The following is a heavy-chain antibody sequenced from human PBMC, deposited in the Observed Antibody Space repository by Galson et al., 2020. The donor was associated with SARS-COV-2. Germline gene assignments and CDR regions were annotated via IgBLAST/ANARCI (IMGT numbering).Heavy chain of an antibody. CDR3: ASGQSFHLRESWFDP. CDR2: IYYSGGT. V-gene: IGHV4-39*02. Sequence: SQTLSLTCTVSGGSISNSAYYWGWIRQSPGKGLESIGIIYYSGGTSYNPSLKSRATISVDTSNNHFSLKLSSVTAADTALYYCASGQSFHLRESWFDPWCPGILVTVSS. J-gene: IGHJ5*02. D-gene: IGHD3-16*02. CDR1: GGSISNSAYY.